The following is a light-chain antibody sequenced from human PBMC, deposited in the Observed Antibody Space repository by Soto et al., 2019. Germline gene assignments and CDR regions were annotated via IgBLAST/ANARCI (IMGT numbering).Light chain of an antibody. CDR2: DAS. V-gene: IGKV1-33*01. J-gene: IGKJ2*01. CDR3: QQYDSVPST. Sequence: DIQMTQSPSSLSASVGDRVTITCQASQDINTYLNWYQQKSGKAPKLLIYDASNLETGVPSRFSGSGSGTDFTFTISSLQPEDIATYHCQQYDSVPSTFGQGTKVGIK. CDR1: QDINTY.